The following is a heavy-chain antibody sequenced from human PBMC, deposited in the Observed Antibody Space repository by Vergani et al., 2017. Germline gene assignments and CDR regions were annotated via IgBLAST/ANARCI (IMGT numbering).Heavy chain of an antibody. V-gene: IGHV1-2*02. J-gene: IGHJ4*02. D-gene: IGHD6-13*01. Sequence: QVQLVQSGAEVKKPGASVMVSCKASGYTFTGYYMHWVRQAPGQGLEWMGWINPNSGGTNYAQKFQGRVTMTTDTSTSTAYMELRSLRSDDTAVYYCASPREGAAGSFDYWGQGTLVTVSS. CDR1: GYTFTGYY. CDR3: ASPREGAAGSFDY. CDR2: INPNSGGT.